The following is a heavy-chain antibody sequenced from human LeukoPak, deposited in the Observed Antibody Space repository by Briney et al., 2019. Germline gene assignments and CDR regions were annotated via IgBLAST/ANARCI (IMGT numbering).Heavy chain of an antibody. D-gene: IGHD6-19*01. CDR3: AKTAVPGTRELDY. J-gene: IGHJ4*02. CDR2: INPDTGAT. Sequence: ASVKASFKASGYTFIAYYMHWVRQAPGQALEWMGWINPDTGATNYAQEFQGRVTMSRDTSINTAYMELSRLLSNDTAVYYCAKTAVPGTRELDYWGQGALVTVSS. CDR1: GYTFIAYY. V-gene: IGHV1-2*02.